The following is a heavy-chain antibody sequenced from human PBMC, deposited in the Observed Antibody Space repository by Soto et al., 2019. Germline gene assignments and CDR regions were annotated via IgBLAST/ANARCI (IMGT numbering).Heavy chain of an antibody. Sequence: GGSLRLPCAASGFTFSSYAIHWVRQAPGKGLEWVAVIWYDGSHKFYADSVKGRFTISRDNSKNTLYLQMNSLRVEDTALYYCARGPAWGLTGFDYWGQGTLVTVS. V-gene: IGHV3-33*08. D-gene: IGHD3-9*01. CDR2: IWYDGSHK. CDR3: ARGPAWGLTGFDY. CDR1: GFTFSSYA. J-gene: IGHJ4*02.